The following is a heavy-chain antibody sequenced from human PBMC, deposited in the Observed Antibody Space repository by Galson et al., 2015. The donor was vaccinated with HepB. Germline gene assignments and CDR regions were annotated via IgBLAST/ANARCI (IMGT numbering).Heavy chain of an antibody. Sequence: SLRLSCAASGFTFSGYGLHWVRQAPGKGLEWVSFISYDGNKKSYVDSVKGRFTIFRDHSKNTVYLQMNSLRSEDTAVYYCARDQTAYNFWSGYFWFDPWGQGTLVTVSS. V-gene: IGHV3-30-3*01. D-gene: IGHD3-3*01. CDR1: GFTFSGYG. J-gene: IGHJ5*02. CDR3: ARDQTAYNFWSGYFWFDP. CDR2: ISYDGNKK.